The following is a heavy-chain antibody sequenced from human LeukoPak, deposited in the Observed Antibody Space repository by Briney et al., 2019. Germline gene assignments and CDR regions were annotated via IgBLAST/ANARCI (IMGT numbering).Heavy chain of an antibody. D-gene: IGHD3-3*01. J-gene: IGHJ4*02. CDR2: IHTSGST. Sequence: SETLSLTCTVSGASISPYYWSWIRQPAGKGLEWIGHIHTSGSTNYNPSLKSRVTMSVDTSKNQFSLKLSSVTAADTAVYYCARTGPGVFGSPYYFDYWGQGTLVTVSS. CDR3: ARTGPGVFGSPYYFDY. V-gene: IGHV4-4*07. CDR1: GASISPYY.